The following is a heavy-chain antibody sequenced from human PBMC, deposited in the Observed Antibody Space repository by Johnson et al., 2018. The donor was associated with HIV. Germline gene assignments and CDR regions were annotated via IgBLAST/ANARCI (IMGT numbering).Heavy chain of an antibody. CDR3: ARAFRDSEEDTFDI. J-gene: IGHJ3*02. V-gene: IGHV3-7*01. D-gene: IGHD2-21*02. Sequence: PANLLESLATLKQARSSPYFVDAVTGRFSISRDNGKNSLYLQMNSLRAEDTAVYYCARAFRDSEEDTFDIWGQGTMVTVSS. CDR2: LKQARSSP.